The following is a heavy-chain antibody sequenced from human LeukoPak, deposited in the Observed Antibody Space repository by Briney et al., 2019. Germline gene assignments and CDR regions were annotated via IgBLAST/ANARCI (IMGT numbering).Heavy chain of an antibody. CDR2: ISESGSGT. D-gene: IGHD1-1*01. CDR1: GFTFNTCA. CDR3: ATVSEY. V-gene: IGHV3-23*01. Sequence: TGGSLRLSCEASGFTFNTCAMSWVRQAPGKGLEWVSAISESGSGTYYADSVKGRFTISRDNAKNTVYLQMNGLRAEDTTVYYCATVSEYWGQGTLVTVSS. J-gene: IGHJ4*02.